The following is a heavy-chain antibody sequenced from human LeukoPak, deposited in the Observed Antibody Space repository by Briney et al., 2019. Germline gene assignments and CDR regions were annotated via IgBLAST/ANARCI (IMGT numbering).Heavy chain of an antibody. CDR3: ARVNGVTIFGVGHGKNYYGMDV. Sequence: KTSETLSLTCAVYGGSFSGYYWSWIRQPPGKGLEWIGEINHSGSTNYNATLKSRVTISVDTSKNQFSLKLSSVTAADTAVYYCARVNGVTIFGVGHGKNYYGMDVWGQGTTVTVSS. D-gene: IGHD3-3*01. J-gene: IGHJ6*02. CDR2: INHSGST. V-gene: IGHV4-34*01. CDR1: GGSFSGYY.